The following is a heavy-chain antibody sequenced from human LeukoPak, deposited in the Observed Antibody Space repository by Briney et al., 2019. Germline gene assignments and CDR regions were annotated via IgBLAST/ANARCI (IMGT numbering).Heavy chain of an antibody. CDR2: IYYSGST. CDR3: ARVRGYSGYDQYYYYGMDV. D-gene: IGHD5-12*01. CDR1: GGSISSYY. J-gene: IGHJ6*02. Sequence: SETLSPTCTVSGGSISSYYWSWIRQPPGKGLEWIGYIYYSGSTNYNPSLKSRVTISVDTSKNQFSLKLSSVTAADTAVYYCARVRGYSGYDQYYYYGMDVWGQGTTVTVS. V-gene: IGHV4-59*01.